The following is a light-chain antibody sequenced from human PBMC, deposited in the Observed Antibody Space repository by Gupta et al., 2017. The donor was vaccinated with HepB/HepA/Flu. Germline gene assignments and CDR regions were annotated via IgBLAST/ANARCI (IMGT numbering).Light chain of an antibody. J-gene: IGLJ3*02. CDR2: DDS. V-gene: IGLV3-21*03. CDR3: QAWDRSSDHWV. CDR1: NIGSKS. Sequence: SSVLTQPPSVSVAPGKTARITCGGNNIGSKSVHWYQQKPGQAPVLVVYDDSDRPSGIPERFSGSNSGKTDTLTISRVEAGDEADYYCQAWDRSSDHWVFGGGTKLTVL.